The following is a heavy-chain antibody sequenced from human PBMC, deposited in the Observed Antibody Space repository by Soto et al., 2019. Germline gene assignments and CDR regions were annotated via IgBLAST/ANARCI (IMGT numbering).Heavy chain of an antibody. CDR1: GYTFTSYA. V-gene: IGHV1-3*01. D-gene: IGHD3-22*01. CDR3: ARVNYDSSGPIIFDY. CDR2: INGGNGNT. J-gene: IGHJ4*02. Sequence: ASVKVSCKASGYTFTSYAMHWVRQAPGQRLEWMGWINGGNGNTKYAQKFQGRVTITRDTSASTAYMELSSLRSEDTAVYYCARVNYDSSGPIIFDYWGQGTLVTVSS.